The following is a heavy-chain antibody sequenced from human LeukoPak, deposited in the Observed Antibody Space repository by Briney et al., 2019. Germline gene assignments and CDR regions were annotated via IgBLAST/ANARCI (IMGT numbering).Heavy chain of an antibody. J-gene: IGHJ4*02. D-gene: IGHD1-26*01. CDR1: GFTFSTYA. Sequence: GGSLRLSCAASGFTFSTYAMSWVRQAPGKGLEGASSISSSGGGTYYADSVKGRFTISRDNSKNTLYLQMNSLRADDTAVYYCAKDQYSGSSASPDYWGQGTLVTVSS. CDR2: ISSSGGGT. V-gene: IGHV3-23*01. CDR3: AKDQYSGSSASPDY.